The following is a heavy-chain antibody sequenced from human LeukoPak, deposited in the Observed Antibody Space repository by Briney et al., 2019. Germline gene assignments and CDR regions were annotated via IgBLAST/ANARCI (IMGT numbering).Heavy chain of an antibody. CDR3: ARVVCSGGSCYSDY. Sequence: PSETLSLTCTVSGGSISNYYWSWIRQPPGKGLEWIGYIYYSGSTNYNPSLKSRVTISVDTSKNEFSLKLSSVTAADTAVYYCARVVCSGGSCYSDYWGQGTLVTVSS. V-gene: IGHV4-59*01. D-gene: IGHD2-15*01. CDR2: IYYSGST. J-gene: IGHJ4*02. CDR1: GGSISNYY.